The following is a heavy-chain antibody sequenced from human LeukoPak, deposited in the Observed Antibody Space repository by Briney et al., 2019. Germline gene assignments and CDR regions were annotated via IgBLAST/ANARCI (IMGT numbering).Heavy chain of an antibody. J-gene: IGHJ4*02. V-gene: IGHV3-23*01. CDR3: AKGAGNFDWSYHDY. CDR1: RFTYSSYA. D-gene: IGHD3-9*01. CDR2: ISGSGGTT. Sequence: GESLRLFCAASRFTYSSYAMSWVRQAPGKGLEWVSAISGSGGTTYNADSVKGRFTISRDNSKNTLYLQLNSLRAEDTAVYYCAKGAGNFDWSYHDYWGQGTLVTVSS.